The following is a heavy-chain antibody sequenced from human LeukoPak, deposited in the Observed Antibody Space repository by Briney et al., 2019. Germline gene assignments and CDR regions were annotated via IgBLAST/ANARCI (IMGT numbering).Heavy chain of an antibody. CDR1: GYTFTDYY. Sequence: APVKISCKVSGYTFTDYYMHWVQQAPGKGLEWKGLVGPEDGETIYAEKFQGRVTITADTSTDTAYMELSSLRSEDTAVYYCATLGNDFWSGYPSRTFDYWGQGTLVTVSS. CDR3: ATLGNDFWSGYPSRTFDY. D-gene: IGHD3-3*01. CDR2: VGPEDGET. J-gene: IGHJ4*02. V-gene: IGHV1-69-2*01.